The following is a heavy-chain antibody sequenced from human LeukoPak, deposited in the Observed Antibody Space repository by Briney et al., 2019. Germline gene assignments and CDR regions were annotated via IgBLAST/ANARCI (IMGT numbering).Heavy chain of an antibody. V-gene: IGHV4-59*01. CDR3: ASLDY. CDR2: IYYNGNT. CDR1: GGSFSSYY. J-gene: IGHJ4*02. Sequence: SETPTLTCTVSGGSFSSYYWSWSRQPPGKGLEWIGYIYYNGNTNYNPSLKRRVTMSVDTSRNQFSLKLTSVTAADTAVYYCASLDYWGQGTLVTVSS.